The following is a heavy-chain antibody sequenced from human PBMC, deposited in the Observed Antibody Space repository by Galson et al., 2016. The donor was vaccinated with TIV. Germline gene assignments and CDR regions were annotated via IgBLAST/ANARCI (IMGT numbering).Heavy chain of an antibody. CDR1: YNFTDYY. CDR2: VDPEDGKA. Sequence: YNFTDYYMHWMQQAPGKGFEWMGHVDPEDGKAKYAAKFQGRVTMTADTSTDTAYMELSYLRSEDTAIYYCTTVRLRGSGGMDVWGRGTTVIVSS. D-gene: IGHD2-8*01. J-gene: IGHJ6*02. CDR3: TTVRLRGSGGMDV. V-gene: IGHV1-69-2*01.